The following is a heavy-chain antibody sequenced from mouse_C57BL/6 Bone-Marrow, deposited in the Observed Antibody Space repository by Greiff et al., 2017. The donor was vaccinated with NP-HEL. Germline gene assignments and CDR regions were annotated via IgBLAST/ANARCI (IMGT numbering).Heavy chain of an antibody. CDR2: IYPGDGDT. D-gene: IGHD1-1*01. Sequence: QVQLKESGPELVKPGASVKISCKASGYAFSSSWMNWVKQRPGKGLEWIGRIYPGDGDTNYNGKFKGKATLTADKSSSTAYMQLSSLTSEDSAVYFCASDYCGRGFAYWGQGTLVTVSA. J-gene: IGHJ3*01. CDR1: GYAFSSSW. V-gene: IGHV1-82*01. CDR3: ASDYCGRGFAY.